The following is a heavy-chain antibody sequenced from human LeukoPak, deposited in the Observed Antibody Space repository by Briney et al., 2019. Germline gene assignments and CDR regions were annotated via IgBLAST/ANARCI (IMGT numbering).Heavy chain of an antibody. CDR2: IRYNGNNQ. D-gene: IGHD3-16*01. CDR3: ARGSITYRDYHDAFDI. CDR1: GFTFNNYG. V-gene: IGHV3-30*02. J-gene: IGHJ3*02. Sequence: GGSLRLSCAASGFTFNNYGTHWVRQAPGKGLEWVAFIRYNGNNQYYADSVKGRFTISRDNSKNTLYLQMNSLKGDDTAVYHCARGSITYRDYHDAFDIWGQGIMLTVSS.